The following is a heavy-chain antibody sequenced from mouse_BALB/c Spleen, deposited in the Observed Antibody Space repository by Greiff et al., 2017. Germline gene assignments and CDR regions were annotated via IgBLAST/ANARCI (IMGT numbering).Heavy chain of an antibody. D-gene: IGHD1-1*01. CDR1: GYSITSDYA. J-gene: IGHJ4*01. Sequence: VQLQQSGPGLVKPSQSLSLTCTVTGYSITSDYAWNWIRQFPGNKLEWMGYISYSGSTSYNPSLKSRISITRDTSKNQFFLQLNSVTTEDTATYYCARKVLRYDAMDYWGQGTSVTVSS. CDR3: ARKVLRYDAMDY. V-gene: IGHV3-2*02. CDR2: ISYSGST.